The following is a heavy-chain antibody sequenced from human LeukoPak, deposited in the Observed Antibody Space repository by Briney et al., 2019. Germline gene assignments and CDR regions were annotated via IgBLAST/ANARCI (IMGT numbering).Heavy chain of an antibody. CDR2: LMPIFGTT. CDR3: ASPGGGYDLLHYYGMDV. V-gene: IGHV1-69*06. Sequence: SVKVSCEASGATFLTYAISWVRQAPGQGLEWMGGLMPIFGTTNYAQRFQGRVTITADKSTSTAYMELSSLRSEDTAVYYCASPGGGYDLLHYYGMDVWGQGTTVTVSS. J-gene: IGHJ6*02. CDR1: GATFLTYA. D-gene: IGHD5-12*01.